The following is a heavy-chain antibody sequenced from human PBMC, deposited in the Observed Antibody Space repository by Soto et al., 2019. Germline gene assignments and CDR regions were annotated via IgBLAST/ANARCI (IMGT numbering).Heavy chain of an antibody. Sequence: ILSCAASGFTFSNYGVHWVRQAPGKGPEWVAVIWYDGSSEYYTESVKGRFTISRDNSKNTLYLQMNSLRAEDTAVYYCARVPGSGTYYDNRIANDAFDIWGQGTMVTVS. CDR2: IWYDGSSE. CDR1: GFTFSNYG. D-gene: IGHD3-10*01. CDR3: ARVPGSGTYYDNRIANDAFDI. V-gene: IGHV3-33*01. J-gene: IGHJ3*02.